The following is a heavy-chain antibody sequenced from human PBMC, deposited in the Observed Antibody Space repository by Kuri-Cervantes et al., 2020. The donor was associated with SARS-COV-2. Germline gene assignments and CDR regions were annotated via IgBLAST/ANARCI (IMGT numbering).Heavy chain of an antibody. J-gene: IGHJ3*02. CDR1: GFTFSNHA. CDR3: ARDRNYDFWSGYHDAFDI. D-gene: IGHD3-3*01. Sequence: GESLKISCATSGFTFSNHAMHWVRQAPGKGLEWVSGISISGGTTFYPDFVKGRFTISRDNSKNTLYLQMNSLRAEDTAVYYCARDRNYDFWSGYHDAFDIWGQGTMVTVSS. V-gene: IGHV3-23*01. CDR2: ISISGGTT.